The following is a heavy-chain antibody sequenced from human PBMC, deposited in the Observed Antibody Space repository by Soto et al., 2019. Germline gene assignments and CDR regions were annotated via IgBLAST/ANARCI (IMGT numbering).Heavy chain of an antibody. V-gene: IGHV3-21*01. D-gene: IGHD3-10*01. J-gene: IGHJ2*01. Sequence: GGSLRLSCAASGFTFSSYSMNWVRQAPGKGLEWVSSISSSSSYIYYADSVKGRFTISRDNAKNSLYLQMNSLRAEDTAVYYCARDPTMVRGVIMSPNWYFDLWGRGTLVTVSS. CDR1: GFTFSSYS. CDR3: ARDPTMVRGVIMSPNWYFDL. CDR2: ISSSSSYI.